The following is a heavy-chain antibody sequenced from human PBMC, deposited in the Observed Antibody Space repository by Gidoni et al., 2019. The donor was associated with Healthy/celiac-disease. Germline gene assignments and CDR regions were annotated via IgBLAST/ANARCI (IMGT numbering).Heavy chain of an antibody. CDR2: INHSGRT. V-gene: IGHV4-34*01. Sequence: QVQLQQWGAGLLKPSETLSLTCAVYGGSFSGYYWSWIRQPPGKGLEWIGEINHSGRTNYNPSLKSRVTISVDTSKNQFSLKLSSVTAADTAVYYCARGRITIFGNSYYYYGMDVWGQGTTVTVSS. J-gene: IGHJ6*02. CDR3: ARGRITIFGNSYYYYGMDV. CDR1: GGSFSGYY. D-gene: IGHD3-3*01.